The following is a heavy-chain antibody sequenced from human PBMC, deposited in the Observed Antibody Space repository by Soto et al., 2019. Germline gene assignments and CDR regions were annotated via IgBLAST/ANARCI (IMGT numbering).Heavy chain of an antibody. J-gene: IGHJ3*02. CDR1: GFTFDDYA. Sequence: GGSLRLSCTASGFTFDDYAMHWIRQAPGKGLEWVSGIIWNSGSIDYADSVKGRFTISRDNAKSSLFLQMNSLEPEDTALYYCAKELRKLTGAFDIWGQGTMVTVSS. CDR3: AKELRKLTGAFDI. CDR2: IIWNSGSI. V-gene: IGHV3-9*01.